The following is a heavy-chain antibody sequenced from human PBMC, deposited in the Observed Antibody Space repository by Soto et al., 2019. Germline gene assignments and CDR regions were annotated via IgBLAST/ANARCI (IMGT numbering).Heavy chain of an antibody. CDR2: ISHDGTDQ. CDR1: GFTFSRNG. D-gene: IGHD2-15*01. V-gene: IGHV3-30*03. CDR3: ARDGYCGTDKCYSGLPDY. J-gene: IGHJ4*02. Sequence: QVRLEESGGGVVQPGRSLRLSCSGSGFTFSRNGMHWVRQTPEKGLEWVAVISHDGTDQRYADSVRGRFSISRDDSKNTVFLQMNSLRPDDTAVYFCARDGYCGTDKCYSGLPDYWGQGTLVTVSS.